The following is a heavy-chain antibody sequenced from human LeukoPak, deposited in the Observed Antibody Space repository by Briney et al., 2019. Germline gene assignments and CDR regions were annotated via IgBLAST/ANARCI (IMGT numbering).Heavy chain of an antibody. CDR1: GFTFSSYA. V-gene: IGHV3-23*01. CDR3: AKGVGAHEYYFDY. J-gene: IGHJ4*02. Sequence: GGSLRLSCAAFGFTFSSYAMSWVRQAPGKGLEWVAVISGSGAWTYYADSVKGRFTISRDNPKNTLYLQMNSLRAEDTAVYYCAKGVGAHEYYFDYWGQGTLVTVSS. CDR2: ISGSGAWT. D-gene: IGHD1-26*01.